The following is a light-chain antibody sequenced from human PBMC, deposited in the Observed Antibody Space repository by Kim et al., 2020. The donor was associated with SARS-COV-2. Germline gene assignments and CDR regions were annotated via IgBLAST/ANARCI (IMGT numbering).Light chain of an antibody. J-gene: IGKJ1*01. CDR1: QGIGTS. CDR3: LQHYDSPWT. V-gene: IGKV1-9*01. CDR2: GTS. Sequence: IQLAQSPSSLSASVGDRVTITCRASQGIGTSLAWYRQRPGKAPQLLMEGTSSLQSGVPSRFSGSGSGTEFTLTINSLQPEDFATYYCLQHYDSPWTFGQGTKVDIK.